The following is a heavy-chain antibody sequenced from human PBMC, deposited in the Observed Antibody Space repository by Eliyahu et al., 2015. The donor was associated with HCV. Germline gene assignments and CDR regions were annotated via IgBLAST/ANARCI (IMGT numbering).Heavy chain of an antibody. V-gene: IGHV3-20*04. Sequence: EVQLVQSGGGVVRPGGSLRLSCAASGFKFDDYGMSWVRQAPGQGLEWVSGINWNGGSTGYSDSVKGRFTISRDNAKNSLYLQMNSLTADDTALYYCARDGYLWGMDYWGQVTLVTVSS. CDR1: GFKFDDYG. D-gene: IGHD3-16*01. CDR2: INWNGGST. J-gene: IGHJ4*01. CDR3: ARDGYLWGMDY.